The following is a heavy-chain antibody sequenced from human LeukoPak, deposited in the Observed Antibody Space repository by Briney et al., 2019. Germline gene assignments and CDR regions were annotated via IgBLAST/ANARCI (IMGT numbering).Heavy chain of an antibody. CDR2: IKRDGSEK. CDR1: GFTFSRFW. Sequence: GGSLRLSCAASGFTFSRFWMSWVRQAPGKGLEWVANIKRDGSEKYYADSVKGRFTISRDNAKDSLYLQMNSLRAEDTAVYYCARPTTQVAFDIWGQGTMVTVSS. V-gene: IGHV3-7*03. D-gene: IGHD4-11*01. CDR3: ARPTTQVAFDI. J-gene: IGHJ3*02.